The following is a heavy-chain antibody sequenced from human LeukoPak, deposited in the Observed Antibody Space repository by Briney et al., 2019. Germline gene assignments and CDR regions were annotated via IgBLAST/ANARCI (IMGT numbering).Heavy chain of an antibody. Sequence: ASVKVSCKASGYTFTSYYMHWVRQAPGQGLEWVGIINPSGGSTSYAQKFQGRVTMTRDTSTSTVYMELSSLRSEDTAVYYCARGPPIVVVPAAKGGWFDPWGQGTLVTVSS. CDR2: INPSGGST. D-gene: IGHD2-2*01. V-gene: IGHV1-46*01. CDR3: ARGPPIVVVPAAKGGWFDP. CDR1: GYTFTSYY. J-gene: IGHJ5*02.